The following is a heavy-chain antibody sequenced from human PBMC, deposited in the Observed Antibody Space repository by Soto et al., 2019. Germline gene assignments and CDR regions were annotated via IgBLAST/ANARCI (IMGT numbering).Heavy chain of an antibody. V-gene: IGHV4-31*03. CDR3: AREAYCGGDCYFDY. Sequence: QVQLQESGPGLVKPSQTLSLTCTVSGGSISSGGYYWSWIRQHPGKGLEWIGYIYYSVSTYYNPSLKSRVTISVDTSKNQFSLKLSSVTAADTAVYYCAREAYCGGDCYFDYWGQGTLVTVSS. CDR2: IYYSVST. CDR1: GGSISSGGYY. D-gene: IGHD2-21*02. J-gene: IGHJ4*02.